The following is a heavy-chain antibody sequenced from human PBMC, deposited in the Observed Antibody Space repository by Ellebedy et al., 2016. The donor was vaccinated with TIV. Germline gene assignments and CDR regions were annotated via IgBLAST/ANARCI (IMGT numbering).Heavy chain of an antibody. V-gene: IGHV4-39*07. CDR1: GGSITSGSFY. D-gene: IGHD3-10*01. CDR3: ARVRRESLWFAESQYFFDY. CDR2: VIHTGST. J-gene: IGHJ4*02. Sequence: MPSETLSLTCTVSGGSITSGSFYRSWIRQPPGKGLEWIGEVIHTGSTNYNPSLKSRVTISVDTSKNQFSLNLSSVTAADTAVYYCARVRRESLWFAESQYFFDYWGQGTLVTVSS.